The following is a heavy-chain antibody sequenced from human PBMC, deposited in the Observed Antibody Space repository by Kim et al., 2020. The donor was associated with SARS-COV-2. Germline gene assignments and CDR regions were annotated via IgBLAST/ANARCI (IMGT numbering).Heavy chain of an antibody. D-gene: IGHD3-22*01. CDR1: GFTFSSYS. J-gene: IGHJ6*02. Sequence: GGSLRLSCAASGFTFSSYSMNWVRQAPGKGLEWVSSMSSSSSYIDDADSVKGRFTISRDNAKNSLYRQMNSLRAEDTAVYYCARDLFITMIVISQTRGMDVWGQGTTVTVSS. CDR3: ARDLFITMIVISQTRGMDV. V-gene: IGHV3-21*01. CDR2: MSSSSSYI.